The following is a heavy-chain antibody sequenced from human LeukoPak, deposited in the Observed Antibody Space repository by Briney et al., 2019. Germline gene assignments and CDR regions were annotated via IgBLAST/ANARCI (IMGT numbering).Heavy chain of an antibody. V-gene: IGHV1-69*13. CDR3: VSISEGSSSSESAFDI. Sequence: ASVKVSCKASGGTFSSYAISWVRQAPGQGLEWMGGIIPIFGTANYAQKFQGRVTITADESTSTAYMELSSLRSEATAVYYCVSISEGSSSSESAFDIWGQGTMVTVSS. D-gene: IGHD6-6*01. CDR2: IIPIFGTA. J-gene: IGHJ3*02. CDR1: GGTFSSYA.